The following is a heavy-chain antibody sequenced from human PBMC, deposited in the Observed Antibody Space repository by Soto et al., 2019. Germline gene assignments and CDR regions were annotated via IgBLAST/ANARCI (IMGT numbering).Heavy chain of an antibody. D-gene: IGHD1-1*01. Sequence: GASVKVSCKASGYTFTSYGISWVRQAPGQGLEWMGWISAYNGSTNYAQKLQGRVTMTTDTSTSTAYMELRSLRSDDTAVYYCTRGGRESSWNDGIFEYWGQGTQVTVSS. CDR1: GYTFTSYG. J-gene: IGHJ4*02. CDR3: TRGGRESSWNDGIFEY. V-gene: IGHV1-18*01. CDR2: ISAYNGST.